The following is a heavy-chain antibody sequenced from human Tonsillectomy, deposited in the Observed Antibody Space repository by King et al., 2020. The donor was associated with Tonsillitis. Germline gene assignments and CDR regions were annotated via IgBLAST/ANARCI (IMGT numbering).Heavy chain of an antibody. CDR1: GYSISSGYY. Sequence: VQLQESGPGLVKPSETLSLTCAVSGYSISSGYYWGWIRQPPGKGLEWIGSIYHSGSTYYNPSLKSRVTISVDTSKNQFSLKLSSVTAADTAVYYCAGTPGGYCSSTRCYNWFDPWGQGTLVTVSS. D-gene: IGHD2-2*01. V-gene: IGHV4-38-2*01. J-gene: IGHJ5*02. CDR2: IYHSGST. CDR3: AGTPGGYCSSTRCYNWFDP.